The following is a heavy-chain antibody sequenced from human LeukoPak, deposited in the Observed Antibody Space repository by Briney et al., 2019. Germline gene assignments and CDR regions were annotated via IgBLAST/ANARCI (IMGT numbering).Heavy chain of an antibody. CDR2: IWSDGTNK. CDR1: GFTISHFA. D-gene: IGHD4-11*01. J-gene: IGHJ4*02. V-gene: IGHV3-33*06. Sequence: GGSMRLSCEASGFTISHFAFHWVRQAPGKGLEWVAVIWSDGTNKYYGDSVKGRFIIQRDDSQKTVYLQMNRLRAEDTAIYFCAKDAQRGFDYSNSLEYWGQGSLVTVSS. CDR3: AKDAQRGFDYSNSLEY.